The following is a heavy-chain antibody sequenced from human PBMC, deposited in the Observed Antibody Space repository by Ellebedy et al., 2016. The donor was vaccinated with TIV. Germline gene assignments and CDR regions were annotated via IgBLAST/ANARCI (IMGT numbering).Heavy chain of an antibody. CDR2: ISAYGDRT. CDR1: GFSFSSYA. J-gene: IGHJ4*02. D-gene: IGHD3-16*01. V-gene: IGHV3-23*01. Sequence: PGGSLTLSCAASGFSFSSYAISWVRQAQGKGLEWVSAISAYGDRTYYADPVKGRFTISRDNSKNTLYLQMHSVRAEDTAVYYCAKVTRDDYLWENYWGQGTLVTVSS. CDR3: AKVTRDDYLWENY.